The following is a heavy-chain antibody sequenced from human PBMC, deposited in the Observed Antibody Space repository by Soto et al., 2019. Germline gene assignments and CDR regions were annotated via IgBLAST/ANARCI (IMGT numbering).Heavy chain of an antibody. CDR1: GYSFTSYW. CDR2: IDPSDSYT. CDR3: ARQEAGYSYGYAHDAFDI. V-gene: IGHV5-10-1*01. J-gene: IGHJ3*02. Sequence: GESLKISCKGSGYSFTSYWISWVRQMPGKGLERMGRIDPSDSYTNYSPSFQGHVTISADKSISTAYLQWSSLKASDTAMYYCARQEAGYSYGYAHDAFDIWGQGTMVTVSS. D-gene: IGHD5-18*01.